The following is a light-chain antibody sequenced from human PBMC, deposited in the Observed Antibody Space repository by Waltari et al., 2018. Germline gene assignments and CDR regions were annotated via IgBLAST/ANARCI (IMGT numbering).Light chain of an antibody. J-gene: IGKJ1*01. V-gene: IGKV1-12*01. Sequence: DIQMSQSPSSVSASVGDRVTLTCRASQGFSRRLAWYRQKPGKAPQLLISDASSWHSGVPSRFSGSGSGTDFTLTISSLQPEDFATYYCLQVDSFPRTFGQGTKVEVK. CDR1: QGFSRR. CDR2: DAS. CDR3: LQVDSFPRT.